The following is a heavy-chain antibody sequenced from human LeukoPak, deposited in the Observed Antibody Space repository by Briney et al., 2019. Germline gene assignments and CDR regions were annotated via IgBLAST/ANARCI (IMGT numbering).Heavy chain of an antibody. J-gene: IGHJ4*02. Sequence: SETLSLTCTVSGDSISNYFWSWIRQPPGKGLEWIGHIYYSGSTKYNPSLKSRVTISEDTSKNQFSLKVTSVTAADTAVYYCARGARDILTGYRLWYFDYWGQGTLVTVSS. D-gene: IGHD3-9*01. CDR3: ARGARDILTGYRLWYFDY. CDR2: IYYSGST. CDR1: GDSISNYF. V-gene: IGHV4-59*01.